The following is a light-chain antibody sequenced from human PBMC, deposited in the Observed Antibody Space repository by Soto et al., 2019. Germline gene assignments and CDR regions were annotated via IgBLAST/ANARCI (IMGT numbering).Light chain of an antibody. V-gene: IGLV1-51*01. CDR3: NSYVAGSNV. J-gene: IGLJ1*01. CDR2: DDN. Sequence: QSVLTQPPSVSAAPGQKVTISCSGSSSNIGGNSVSWYQQLPGTAPKLLIYDDNKRPSGIPDRFSGSKSGTSATLGITGFQTGDEADYYCNSYVAGSNVFGTGTKV. CDR1: SSNIGGNS.